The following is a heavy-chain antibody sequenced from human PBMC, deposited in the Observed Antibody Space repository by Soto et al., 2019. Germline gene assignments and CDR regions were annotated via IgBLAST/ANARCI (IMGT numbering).Heavy chain of an antibody. V-gene: IGHV3-30-3*01. CDR1: GFTFSSYA. J-gene: IGHJ5*02. CDR3: ARDTSRTNPTWNPAKDPPDYGDYQAGWFDP. Sequence: QVQLVESGGGVVQPGRSLRLSCAASGFTFSSYAMHWVRQAPGKGLEWVAVISYDGSNKYYADSVKGRFTISRDNSKNTLYLQMNSLRAEDTAVYYCARDTSRTNPTWNPAKDPPDYGDYQAGWFDPWGQGTLVTVSS. D-gene: IGHD4-17*01. CDR2: ISYDGSNK.